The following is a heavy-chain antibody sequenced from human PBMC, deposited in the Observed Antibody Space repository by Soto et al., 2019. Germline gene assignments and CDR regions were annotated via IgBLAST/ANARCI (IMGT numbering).Heavy chain of an antibody. CDR1: GGSISSSSYY. Sequence: SETLSLTCTVSGGSISSSSYYWGWIRQPPGKGLEWIGSIYYSGSTYYNPSLKSRVTISVDTSKNQFSLKLSSVTAADTAVYYCAREIYGGNSHFDYWGHGTLVTVSS. CDR2: IYYSGST. CDR3: AREIYGGNSHFDY. J-gene: IGHJ4*01. V-gene: IGHV4-39*02. D-gene: IGHD4-17*01.